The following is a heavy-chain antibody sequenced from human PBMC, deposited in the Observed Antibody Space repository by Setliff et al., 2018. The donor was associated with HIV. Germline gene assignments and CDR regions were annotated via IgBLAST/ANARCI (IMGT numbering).Heavy chain of an antibody. CDR1: GGSISSYY. Sequence: SETLSLTCTVSGGSISSYYWSWIRQPPGKGLEWIGYIYYSGSTNYNPSLKSRVTISVDTSKNQFSLKLSSVTAADTAVYYCARDRWSVAGAYYYYGMDVWGQGTTVTVSS. D-gene: IGHD6-19*01. V-gene: IGHV4-59*01. CDR3: ARDRWSVAGAYYYYGMDV. CDR2: IYYSGST. J-gene: IGHJ6*02.